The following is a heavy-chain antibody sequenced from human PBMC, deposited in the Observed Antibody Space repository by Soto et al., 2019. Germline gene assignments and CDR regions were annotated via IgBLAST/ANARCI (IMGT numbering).Heavy chain of an antibody. D-gene: IGHD2-21*01. Sequence: SETRSLTRAVSGYPISSSTSWGWIRQPPVKGLECIGHIYYSGRTYYNPSLKSRVTMSGDTSKNHFSLKLSSVTAVDTAVYYCARNGEEGWFDPWGQGTLVHVSS. CDR3: ARNGEEGWFDP. CDR1: GYPISSSTS. J-gene: IGHJ5*02. V-gene: IGHV4-28*01. CDR2: IYYSGRT.